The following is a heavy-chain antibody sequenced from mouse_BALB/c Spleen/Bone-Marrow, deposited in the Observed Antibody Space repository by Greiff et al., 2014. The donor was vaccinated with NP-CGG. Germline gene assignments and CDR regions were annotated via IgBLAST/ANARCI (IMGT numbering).Heavy chain of an antibody. CDR3: ARYYYGYYFDY. J-gene: IGHJ2*01. Sequence: EVKLVESGAELVKPGASVKLSCTASGFNIKDTYMHWVKQRPEQGLEWIGKIDPANGNTKYDTKFQGKATVTADTSSNTPYLQLSSLTSEDTSVYYCARYYYGYYFDYWGEGTTLTVSS. V-gene: IGHV14-3*02. CDR1: GFNIKDTY. D-gene: IGHD1-2*01. CDR2: IDPANGNT.